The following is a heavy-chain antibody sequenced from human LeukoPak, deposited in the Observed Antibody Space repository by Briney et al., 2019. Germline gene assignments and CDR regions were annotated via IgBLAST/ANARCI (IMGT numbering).Heavy chain of an antibody. CDR3: ARGMGLNWFDT. CDR1: GGSLTSYY. J-gene: IGHJ5*02. D-gene: IGHD5-24*01. V-gene: IGHV4-59*01. CDR2: IYYSGST. Sequence: SETLSLTCTVSGGSLTSYYWSWIRQPPGKGLEWIGYIYYSGSTNYNPSLNSRVTLSVDTPKNRISLKLTSVTAADTAIYYCARGMGLNWFDTWGQGTLVTVSS.